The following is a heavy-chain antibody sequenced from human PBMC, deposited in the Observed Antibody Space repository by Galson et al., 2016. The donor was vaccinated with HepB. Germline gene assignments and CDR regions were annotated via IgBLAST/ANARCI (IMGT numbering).Heavy chain of an antibody. CDR1: GYTFTDYY. CDR2: INPNSGGT. Sequence: SVKVSCKASGYTFTDYYMHWVRQAPGQGLEWMGWINPNSGGTNYAQKFQGWVTMTRETSISTAYMELSRLRSDDTAVYYCARGRDGYTLLMDYWGQGTLVTVTS. D-gene: IGHD5-24*01. V-gene: IGHV1-2*04. J-gene: IGHJ4*02. CDR3: ARGRDGYTLLMDY.